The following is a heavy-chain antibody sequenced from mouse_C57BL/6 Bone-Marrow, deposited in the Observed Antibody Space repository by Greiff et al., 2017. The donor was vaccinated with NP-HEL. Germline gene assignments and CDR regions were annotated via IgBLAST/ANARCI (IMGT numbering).Heavy chain of an antibody. V-gene: IGHV1-39*01. CDR2: INPNYGTT. CDR1: GYSFTDYN. CDR3: ARSGGSSGLYYFDY. D-gene: IGHD3-2*02. Sequence: VQLKQSGPELVKPGASVKISCKASGYSFTDYNMNWVKQSNGKSLEWIGVINPNYGTTSYNQKFKGKATLTVDQSSSTAYMQLNSLTSEDSAVYYCARSGGSSGLYYFDYWGQGTTLTVSS. J-gene: IGHJ2*01.